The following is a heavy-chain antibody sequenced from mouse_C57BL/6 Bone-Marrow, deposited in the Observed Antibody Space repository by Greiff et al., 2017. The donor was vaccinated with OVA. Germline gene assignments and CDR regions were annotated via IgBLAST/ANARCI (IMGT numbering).Heavy chain of an antibody. V-gene: IGHV5-17*01. Sequence: EVQLVESGGGLVKPGGSLKLSCAASGFTFSDYGMHWVRQAPEKGLEWVAYISSGSSTLYYADTVKGRFTISRDNAKNTLFLQMTSLRSEDTAMYYCARTPGTGNYAMDYWGQGTSVTVSS. CDR2: ISSGSSTL. CDR3: ARTPGTGNYAMDY. D-gene: IGHD4-1*01. J-gene: IGHJ4*01. CDR1: GFTFSDYG.